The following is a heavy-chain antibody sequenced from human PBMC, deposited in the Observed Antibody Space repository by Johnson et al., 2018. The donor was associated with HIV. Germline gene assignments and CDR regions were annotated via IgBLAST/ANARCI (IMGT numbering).Heavy chain of an antibody. CDR3: ARGSRYTYDNDDAPLLHACDI. CDR2: IRSNGGSP. D-gene: IGHD3-22*01. V-gene: IGHV3-64*01. Sequence: EVQLVESGGGLVQPGGSLRPSCAASGFPFSSNAMHCVSKAQGKGLEYVPAIRSNGGSPYYVNSVKGRFTISRDSSKNTLYLQMNSLRAEDTALYYCARGSRYTYDNDDAPLLHACDIWGQGTMVTVSS. J-gene: IGHJ3*02. CDR1: GFPFSSNA.